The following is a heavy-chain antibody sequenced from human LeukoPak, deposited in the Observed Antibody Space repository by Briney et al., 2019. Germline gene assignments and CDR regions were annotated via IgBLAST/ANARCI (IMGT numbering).Heavy chain of an antibody. CDR2: IYPGDSDT. D-gene: IGHD6-6*01. J-gene: IGHJ4*02. CDR3: ARLQYHSSSSAVYY. Sequence: GESLEISCKGSGYSFTSYWIGWVRQMPGKGPEWMGIIYPGDSDTRYSPSFQGQVTISADKSISTAYLQWSSLKASDTAMYYCARLQYHSSSSAVYYWGQGTLVTVSS. V-gene: IGHV5-51*01. CDR1: GYSFTSYW.